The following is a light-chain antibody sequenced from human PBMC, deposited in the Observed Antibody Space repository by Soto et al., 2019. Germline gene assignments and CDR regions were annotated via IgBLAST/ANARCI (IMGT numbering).Light chain of an antibody. J-gene: IGLJ2*01. V-gene: IGLV2-8*01. CDR3: SSYAGSNNLV. Sequence: QSALTQPPSSSGSPGQSVTISCTGTSSDVGAYNYVSWYQQHPGKAPKLMIDEVSTRPSGVPDRFSGSKSGNTASLTVSGLQADDEADYYCSSYAGSNNLVFGGGTKLTVL. CDR1: SSDVGAYNY. CDR2: EVS.